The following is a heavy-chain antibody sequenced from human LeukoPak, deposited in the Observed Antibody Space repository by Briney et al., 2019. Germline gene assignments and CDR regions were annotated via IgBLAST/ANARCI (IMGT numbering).Heavy chain of an antibody. CDR3: ARVYYSNSYDYWYFDL. CDR2: IDYSGST. Sequence: KPSETLSLTCTVSGGSIDTYFWNWIRQPPGKGLEWIGYIDYSGSTNYNPSLKSRVTISVDTSKNQFSLKLSSVTAADTAVYYCARVYYSNSYDYWYFDLWGRGTLVTVSS. V-gene: IGHV4-59*01. D-gene: IGHD6-13*01. CDR1: GGSIDTYF. J-gene: IGHJ2*01.